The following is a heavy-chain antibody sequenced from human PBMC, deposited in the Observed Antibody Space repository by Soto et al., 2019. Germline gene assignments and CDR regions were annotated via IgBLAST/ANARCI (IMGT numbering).Heavy chain of an antibody. CDR3: ARYPGDCGGDCYPPYYYYYGMDV. J-gene: IGHJ6*02. V-gene: IGHV1-69*01. D-gene: IGHD2-21*02. Sequence: QVQLVQSGAEVKKPGSSVKVSCKASGGTFSSYAISWVRQAPGQGLEWMGGIIPIFGTANYAQKIQGRVTITADESTSTAYMELSSLRSEDTAVYYCARYPGDCGGDCYPPYYYYYGMDVWGQGTTVTVSS. CDR2: IIPIFGTA. CDR1: GGTFSSYA.